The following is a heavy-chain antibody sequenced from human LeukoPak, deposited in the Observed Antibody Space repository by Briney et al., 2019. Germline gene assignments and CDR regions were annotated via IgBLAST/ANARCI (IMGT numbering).Heavy chain of an antibody. CDR1: GGSISSISYY. CDR3: ARGDVVTSNWFDP. V-gene: IGHV4-39*01. J-gene: IGHJ5*02. CDR2: IYYSGST. Sequence: SETLSLTCTVSGGSISSISYYWGWIRQPPGKGLEWIGSIYYSGSTCYNPSLKSRVTISVDTSKNQFSLKLSSVTAADTAVYYCARGDVVTSNWFDPWGQGTLVTVSS. D-gene: IGHD3-22*01.